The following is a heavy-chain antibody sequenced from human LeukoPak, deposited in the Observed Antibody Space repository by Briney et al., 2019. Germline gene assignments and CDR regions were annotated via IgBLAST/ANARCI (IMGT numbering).Heavy chain of an antibody. CDR1: GDSISGSY. CDR2: VYYRGNT. V-gene: IGHV4-59*01. Sequence: SETLSLTCIVSGDSISGSYWSWIRQPPGKGLEWIGYVYYRGNTNYNPSLKSRVSISVDMSKNQFSLKLRSVTAADTAVYYCARTGYSSDYYGMDVWGQGTTVTVSS. J-gene: IGHJ6*02. CDR3: ARTGYSSDYYGMDV. D-gene: IGHD6-13*01.